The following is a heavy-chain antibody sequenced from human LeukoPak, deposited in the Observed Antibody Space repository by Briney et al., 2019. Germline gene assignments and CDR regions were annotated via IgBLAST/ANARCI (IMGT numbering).Heavy chain of an antibody. CDR3: AKRTSPGHFDY. CDR1: GFTFSNYA. CDR2: INVSGGST. Sequence: PGGSLRLSCAASGFTFSNYAMSWVRQGPGKGLEWVSGINVSGGSTFYADSVRGRFTISRDNSKNTLYLQMNSLRAEDTAVCYCAKRTSPGHFDYWGQGTLVTVSS. J-gene: IGHJ4*02. V-gene: IGHV3-23*01.